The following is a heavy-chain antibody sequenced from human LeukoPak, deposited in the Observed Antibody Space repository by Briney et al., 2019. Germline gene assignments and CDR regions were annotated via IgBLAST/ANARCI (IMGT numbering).Heavy chain of an antibody. Sequence: ASVKVSCKASGYTLTELSMHWVRQAPGKGLEWMGGFDPEDGETIYAQKFQGRVTMTEDTSTDTAYMELSSLRSEDTAVYYCATDYGYCSSTSCFDAFDIWGQGTMVTVSS. CDR1: GYTLTELS. CDR2: FDPEDGET. V-gene: IGHV1-24*01. CDR3: ATDYGYCSSTSCFDAFDI. J-gene: IGHJ3*02. D-gene: IGHD2-2*03.